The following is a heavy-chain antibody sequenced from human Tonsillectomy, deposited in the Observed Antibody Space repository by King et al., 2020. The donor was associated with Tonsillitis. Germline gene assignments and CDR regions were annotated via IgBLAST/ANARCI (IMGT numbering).Heavy chain of an antibody. CDR3: AKAGGYCSGGSCYRNWFDP. Sequence: VQLVESGGGLVQPGGSLRLSCAASGFTFSSYAMSWVRQAPGKGLEWVSAISGSGGSTYYADSVKGRFTISRDNSKNTLYLQMNSLRAEDTAVYYCAKAGGYCSGGSCYRNWFDPWGQGTLVTVSS. V-gene: IGHV3-23*04. CDR1: GFTFSSYA. CDR2: ISGSGGST. D-gene: IGHD2-15*01. J-gene: IGHJ5*02.